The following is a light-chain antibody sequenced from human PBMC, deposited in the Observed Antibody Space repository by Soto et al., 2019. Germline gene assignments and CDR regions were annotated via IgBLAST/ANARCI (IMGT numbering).Light chain of an antibody. V-gene: IGLV2-14*01. CDR1: SSDIGGYNY. J-gene: IGLJ1*01. CDR2: EVT. Sequence: QSALTQPASVSGSPGQSITISCTGTSSDIGGYNYVSWYQHHPGKAPRLIIHEVTYRPSGISDRFSGSKSGNTASLTISGLQAEDEAVYYCSSYRVRSTGVFGTGTKVTVL. CDR3: SSYRVRSTGV.